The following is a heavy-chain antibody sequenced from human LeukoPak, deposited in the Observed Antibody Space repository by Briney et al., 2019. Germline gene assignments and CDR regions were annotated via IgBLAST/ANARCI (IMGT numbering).Heavy chain of an antibody. J-gene: IGHJ4*02. CDR1: GGSFSGYY. D-gene: IGHD6-13*01. CDR2: TNHSGST. V-gene: IGHV4-34*01. CDR3: ARSQAADY. Sequence: SETLSLTCAVYGGSFSGYYWSWIRQPPGKGLEWIGETNHSGSTNYNPSLKSRVTISVDTSKNQFSLKLSSVTAADTAVYYCARSQAADYWGQGTLVTVSS.